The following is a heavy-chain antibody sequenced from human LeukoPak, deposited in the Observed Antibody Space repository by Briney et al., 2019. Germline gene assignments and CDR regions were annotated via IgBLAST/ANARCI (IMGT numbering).Heavy chain of an antibody. CDR2: IYHSGST. CDR3: ARRRLGEFFDY. CDR1: GYSISSGYY. V-gene: IGHV4-38-2*02. D-gene: IGHD3-16*01. Sequence: PSETLSLTCTVSGYSISSGYYWGWIRQPPGKGLEWIGSIYHSGSTYYNPSLKSRVTISVDTSKNQFSLKLSSMTAADTAVYYCARRRLGEFFDYWGQGTPVTVSS. J-gene: IGHJ4*02.